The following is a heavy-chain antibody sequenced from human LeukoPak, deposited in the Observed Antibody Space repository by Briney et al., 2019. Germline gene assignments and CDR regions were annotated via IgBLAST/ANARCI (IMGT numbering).Heavy chain of an antibody. J-gene: IGHJ6*03. D-gene: IGHD3-9*01. CDR2: IYYSGST. CDR1: GGPISSGGYY. V-gene: IGHV4-31*03. CDR3: ARDVILTVSNYYYYMDV. Sequence: SETLSLPCTVSGGPISSGGYYWSWIRQHPGKGLEWIGYIYYSGSTYYNPSLKSRVTISVDTSKNQFSLKLSSVTAADTAVYYCARDVILTVSNYYYYMDVWGKGTTVTVSS.